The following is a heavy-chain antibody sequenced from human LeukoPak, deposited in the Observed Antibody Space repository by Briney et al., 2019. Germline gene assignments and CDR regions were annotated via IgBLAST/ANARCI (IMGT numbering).Heavy chain of an antibody. CDR1: GYTFTSYH. J-gene: IGHJ4*02. V-gene: IGHV1-8*01. D-gene: IGHD6-13*01. Sequence: ASVTVSCKASGYTFTSYHIHWVRQATGQGLDWMGWMSPNSGDTGFAQKFQGRVTITRNTSITTAYMELSSLRSDDTAIYYCAGGVAAGYDYWGQGTLVTVS. CDR3: AGGVAAGYDY. CDR2: MSPNSGDT.